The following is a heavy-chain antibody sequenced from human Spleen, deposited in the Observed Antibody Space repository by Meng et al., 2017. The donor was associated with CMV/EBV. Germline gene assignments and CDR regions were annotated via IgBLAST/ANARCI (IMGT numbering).Heavy chain of an antibody. V-gene: IGHV4-4*07. J-gene: IGHJ2*01. Sequence: VQWRESAPGSVKPPETLSLTCPVAGGPISSYYWSCIRQPAGKRLEWIGRIYTSGSTNYNPSLKSRVTMSVDTSKNQFSLKLSSVTAADTAVYYCARDHAYYYDSSGLWYLDLWGRGTMVTVSS. D-gene: IGHD3-22*01. CDR1: GGPISSYY. CDR3: ARDHAYYYDSSGLWYLDL. CDR2: IYTSGST.